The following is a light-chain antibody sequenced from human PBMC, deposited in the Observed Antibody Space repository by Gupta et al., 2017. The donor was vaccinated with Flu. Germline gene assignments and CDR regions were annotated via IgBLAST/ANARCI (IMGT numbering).Light chain of an antibody. CDR3: HSADNTATHQV. J-gene: IGLJ2*01. CDR1: ALPKQY. Sequence: SYELTQPPSVSVSPGQTARITCSGDALPKQYTHWYQLKPGRAPVLVIFKDSERPSGIPERFSGSSSGTTVTLTISGVQPEDEADHHCHSADNTATHQVFGGGTKLTVL. V-gene: IGLV3-25*02. CDR2: KDS.